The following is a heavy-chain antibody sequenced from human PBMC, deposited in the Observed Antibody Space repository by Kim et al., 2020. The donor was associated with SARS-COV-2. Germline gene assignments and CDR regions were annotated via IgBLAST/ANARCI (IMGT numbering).Heavy chain of an antibody. V-gene: IGHV3-53*01. CDR1: GFTVSSNY. Sequence: GGSLRLSCAASGFTVSSNYMSWVRQAPGKGLEWVSVIYSGGSTYYADSVKGRFTISRDNSKNTLYLQMNSLRAEDTAVYYCAREERGTMVRGVIIRYWYFDLWGRGTLVTVSS. CDR3: AREERGTMVRGVIIRYWYFDL. D-gene: IGHD3-10*01. CDR2: IYSGGST. J-gene: IGHJ2*01.